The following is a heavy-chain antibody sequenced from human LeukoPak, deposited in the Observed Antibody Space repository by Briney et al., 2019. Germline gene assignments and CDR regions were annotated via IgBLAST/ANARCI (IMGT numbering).Heavy chain of an antibody. CDR2: ISWNSGSI. D-gene: IGHD3-3*01. V-gene: IGHV3-9*01. Sequence: GGSLRLSCAASGFTFDDYAMHWVRQAPGKGLEWVSGISWNSGSIGYADSVKGRFTISRDNAKNSLYLQMNSLRAEDTALYYCAKDIADFWSGYGHYYGMDVRGQGTTVTVSS. CDR3: AKDIADFWSGYGHYYGMDV. CDR1: GFTFDDYA. J-gene: IGHJ6*02.